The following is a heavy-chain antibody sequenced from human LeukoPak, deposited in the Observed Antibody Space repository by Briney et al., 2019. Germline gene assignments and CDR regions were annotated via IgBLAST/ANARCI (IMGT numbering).Heavy chain of an antibody. D-gene: IGHD3-10*01. Sequence: GGSLRLSCAASGFTFSTYTMNWVRQAPGKGLEWVSYISSSSGIINYADSVKGRFTISRDNAKNSMYLQMNSLRDEDTAVYYCARNYYGSGSYYALGYWGQGTLVTVSS. CDR3: ARNYYGSGSYYALGY. V-gene: IGHV3-48*02. CDR1: GFTFSTYT. J-gene: IGHJ4*02. CDR2: ISSSSGII.